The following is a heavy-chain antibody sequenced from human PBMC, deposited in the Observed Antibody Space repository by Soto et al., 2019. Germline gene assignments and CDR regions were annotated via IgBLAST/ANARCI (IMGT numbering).Heavy chain of an antibody. CDR2: IYYGGGA. J-gene: IGHJ5*02. CDR1: GGSISSGDYY. V-gene: IGHV4-31*03. CDR3: TRDVTGYFKFDP. Sequence: QVQLQESGPGLVKTSQTLSLTCTVSGGSISSGDYYWSWIRQQPGKGLEWIGYIYYGGGAFYNPSVKSRATILVDTSKNQFSLKVTSVTAADTAVYYCTRDVTGYFKFDPWGQGTLVTVSS. D-gene: IGHD3-9*01.